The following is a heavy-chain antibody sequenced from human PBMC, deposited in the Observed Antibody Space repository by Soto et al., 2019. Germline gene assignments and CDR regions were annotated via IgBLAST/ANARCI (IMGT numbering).Heavy chain of an antibody. V-gene: IGHV4-30-4*02. Sequence: PSETLSLTCAVSRSSISSGDYYWSWIRQPPGKGLECIGYIYYSGSTYYNPSHKSRVTISVDTSKNQFSLKLSSVTAAATAVYYCARDSSSSDYYGMDVWGQGTPVTVSS. J-gene: IGHJ6*02. CDR2: IYYSGST. D-gene: IGHD6-6*01. CDR3: ARDSSSSDYYGMDV. CDR1: RSSISSGDYY.